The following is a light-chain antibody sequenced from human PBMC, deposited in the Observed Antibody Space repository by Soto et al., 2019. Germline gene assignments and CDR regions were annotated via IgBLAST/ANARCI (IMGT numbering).Light chain of an antibody. CDR3: QQANSFPLT. J-gene: IGKJ4*01. Sequence: IQMTQSPSTLSGSVGDRVTITCRASQTISSWLAWYQQKPGKAPKLLIYKASTLKSGVPSRFSGSGSGTEFSLTISSLQPDDFATYYCQQANSFPLTFGEGTKVDIK. CDR1: QTISSW. V-gene: IGKV1-5*03. CDR2: KAS.